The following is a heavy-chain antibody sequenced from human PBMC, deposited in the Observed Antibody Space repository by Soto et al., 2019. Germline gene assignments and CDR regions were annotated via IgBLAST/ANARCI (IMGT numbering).Heavy chain of an antibody. J-gene: IGHJ4*02. CDR3: VRRVSGNYDY. D-gene: IGHD1-7*01. V-gene: IGHV3-64*01. CDR1: GFTFSSYD. CDR2: ISSNGGTT. Sequence: EVQLAESGGGMVQPGGSLRLSCVASGFTFSSYDMHWVRQAPGKGLEYVSSISSNGGTTYYGNSVKGRFTISRDNSKNPLYLQMGSLRAEDMAVYYCVRRVSGNYDYWGQGTLLTVSS.